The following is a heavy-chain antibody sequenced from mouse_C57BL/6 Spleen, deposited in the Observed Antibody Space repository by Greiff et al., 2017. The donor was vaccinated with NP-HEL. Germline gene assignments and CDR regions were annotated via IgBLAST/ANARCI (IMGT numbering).Heavy chain of an antibody. CDR2: IDPSDSYT. Sequence: QVQLQQPGAELVKPGASVKLSCKASGYTFTSYWMQWVKPRPGQGLEWIGEIDPSDSYTNYNQKFKGKATLTVDTSSSTAYMQLSSLTSEDSAVYYCARAGGWLGYWGQGTTLTVSS. J-gene: IGHJ2*01. CDR1: GYTFTSYW. V-gene: IGHV1-50*01. D-gene: IGHD2-3*01. CDR3: ARAGGWLGY.